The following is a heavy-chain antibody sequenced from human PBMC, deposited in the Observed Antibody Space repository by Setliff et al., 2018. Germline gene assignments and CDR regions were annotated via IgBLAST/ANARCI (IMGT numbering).Heavy chain of an antibody. J-gene: IGHJ3*02. D-gene: IGHD2-2*01. V-gene: IGHV4-39*07. CDR1: DASIGGSGYY. CDR3: ARALGYCSRTSCYADAFDI. Sequence: SETLSLTCTVSDASIGGSGYYWGWIRQPPGKGPEWIGNIHYSGSTHYNPSFKSRVTISVDTSKNQFSLKLTSVTAADAAVYYCARALGYCSRTSCYADAFDIWGQGTMVTVSS. CDR2: IHYSGST.